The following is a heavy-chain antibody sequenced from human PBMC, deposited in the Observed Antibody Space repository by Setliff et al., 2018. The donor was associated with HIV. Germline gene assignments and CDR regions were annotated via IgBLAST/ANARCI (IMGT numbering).Heavy chain of an antibody. CDR3: ARLGGYYYGDAFDI. J-gene: IGHJ3*02. CDR1: GGSISGHY. V-gene: IGHV4-4*09. CDR2: IYSSGST. Sequence: KSSETLSLTCTVSGGSISGHYWSWIRQPPGRGLEWIGYIYSSGSTNFNPPLQSRVTISVDTSKNQFSLKLSSVTAADTAVYYCARLGGYYYGDAFDIWGQGTMVTVSS. D-gene: IGHD3-22*01.